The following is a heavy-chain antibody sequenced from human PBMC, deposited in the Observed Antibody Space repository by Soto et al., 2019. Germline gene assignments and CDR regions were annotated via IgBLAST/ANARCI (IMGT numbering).Heavy chain of an antibody. D-gene: IGHD3-22*01. Sequence: EVQLVESGGGLVQPGGSLRLSCAASGFTVSSNYMSWVRQAPGKGLEWGSVIYSGGSTYYADSVKGRFTISRHNSKNTLYLQMNSLRDEDSAVYYCARDPYYDSSGYLASYGMDVWGQGTTVTVSS. V-gene: IGHV3-53*04. CDR1: GFTVSSNY. J-gene: IGHJ6*02. CDR3: ARDPYYDSSGYLASYGMDV. CDR2: IYSGGST.